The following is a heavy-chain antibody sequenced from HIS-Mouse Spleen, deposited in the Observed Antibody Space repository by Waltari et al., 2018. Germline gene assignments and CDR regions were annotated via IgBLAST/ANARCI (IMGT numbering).Heavy chain of an antibody. CDR3: ARAVYYSDGMDV. CDR2: ISYDGSNK. Sequence: QVQLVESGGGVVQPGRSLRLSCAASGFTFSSYAMHWVRQAPGKGLEWVAVISYDGSNKYYADSVKGRFTISRDNSKNTLYLQMNSLRAEDTAVYYCARAVYYSDGMDVWGQGTTVTVSS. J-gene: IGHJ6*02. D-gene: IGHD2-8*01. V-gene: IGHV3-30*04. CDR1: GFTFSSYA.